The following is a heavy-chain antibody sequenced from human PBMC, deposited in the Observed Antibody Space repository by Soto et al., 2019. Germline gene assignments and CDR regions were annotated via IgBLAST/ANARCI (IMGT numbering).Heavy chain of an antibody. CDR2: IHYTGTS. J-gene: IGHJ4*02. CDR1: SGSITNSY. CDR3: VRVAGGGLFDV. D-gene: IGHD2-15*01. V-gene: IGHV4-59*01. Sequence: PSETLSLTCTVSSGSITNSYGTWIRQPPGKGLEWIGYIHYTGTSNYNPSLRGRVTMSVDTSKNHFSLNIISVTAADTAVYFCVRVAGGGLFDVWGPGNMVTVSS.